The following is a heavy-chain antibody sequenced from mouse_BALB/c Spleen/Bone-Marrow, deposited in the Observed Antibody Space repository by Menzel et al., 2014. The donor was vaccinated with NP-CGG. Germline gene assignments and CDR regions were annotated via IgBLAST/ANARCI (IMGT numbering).Heavy chain of an antibody. CDR2: INPYNDGT. J-gene: IGHJ4*01. CDR1: GYTFTSYI. CDR3: ARRWLPYAMDY. D-gene: IGHD2-3*01. Sequence: VQLQQSGPELVKPGASVKMSCKASGYTFTSYIMHWVKQKPGQGLEWIGYINPYNDGTKYNEKFKGKATLTSDKSSITANRELSSLTSEYSAVYDCARRWLPYAMDYWGQGTSVTVSS. V-gene: IGHV1-14*01.